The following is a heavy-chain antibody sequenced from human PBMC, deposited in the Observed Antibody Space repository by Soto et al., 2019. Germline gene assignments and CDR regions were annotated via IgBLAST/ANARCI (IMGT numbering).Heavy chain of an antibody. V-gene: IGHV3-33*01. D-gene: IGHD3-10*01. Sequence: PGGSLRLSCAASGFTFSSYGMHWVRQAPGKGLEWVAVIWYDGSNKYYADSVKGRFTISRDNSKNTLYLQMNSLRAEDTAVYYCASLITMATAYNYYYYGMDVWGQGITVTSP. CDR3: ASLITMATAYNYYYYGMDV. CDR1: GFTFSSYG. CDR2: IWYDGSNK. J-gene: IGHJ6*02.